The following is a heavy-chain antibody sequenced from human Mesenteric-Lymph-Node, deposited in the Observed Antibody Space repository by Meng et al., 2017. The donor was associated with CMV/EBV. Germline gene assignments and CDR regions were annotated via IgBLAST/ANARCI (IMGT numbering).Heavy chain of an antibody. V-gene: IGHV3-7*01. CDR2: IKEDGSET. Sequence: GESLKISCAAAGSGFTFSMYWMSWVRQAPGKGPEWVANIKEDGSETYYLDSVKGRFTISRDNAQNSLFLQMDSLRAEDTAVYFCARGADYCGSSNCYPSDEFDIWGQGTMVTVSS. CDR1: GFTFSMYW. J-gene: IGHJ3*02. D-gene: IGHD2-2*01. CDR3: ARGADYCGSSNCYPSDEFDI.